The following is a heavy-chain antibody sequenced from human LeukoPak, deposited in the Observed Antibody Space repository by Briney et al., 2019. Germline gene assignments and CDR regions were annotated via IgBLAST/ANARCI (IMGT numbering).Heavy chain of an antibody. CDR1: GFTFSSYA. CDR3: ANSHRAYSRSSVEYFDD. Sequence: GGSLRLSCAASGFTFSSYAMSWVRQAPGKGLEWVSAISGSGGSTYYADSVKGRFTISRDNSKNTMYLQMNSLRDAATAVYYCANSHRAYSRSSVEYFDDWGQGTLVTVSS. D-gene: IGHD6-6*01. J-gene: IGHJ4*01. V-gene: IGHV3-23*01. CDR2: ISGSGGST.